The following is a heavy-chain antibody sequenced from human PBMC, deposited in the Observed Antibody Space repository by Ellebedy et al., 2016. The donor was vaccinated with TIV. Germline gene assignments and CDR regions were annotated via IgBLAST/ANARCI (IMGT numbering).Heavy chain of an antibody. CDR2: INHSGST. CDR3: ARDGYSYGLDY. J-gene: IGHJ4*02. V-gene: IGHV4-34*01. CDR1: GGSFSGYY. Sequence: SETLSLTXAVYGGSFSGYYWSWIRQPPGKGLEWIGEINHSGSTNYNPSLKSRVTISVDTSKNQFSLKLSSVTAADTAVYYCARDGYSYGLDYWGQGTLVTVSS. D-gene: IGHD5-18*01.